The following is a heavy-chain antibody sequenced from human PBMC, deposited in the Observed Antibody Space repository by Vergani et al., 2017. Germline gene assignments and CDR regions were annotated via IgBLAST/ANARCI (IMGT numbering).Heavy chain of an antibody. J-gene: IGHJ4*02. Sequence: EVQLVESGGGLVQPGGSPRLSCVASGFTFSSYSMNWVRQAPGKGLEWDSYISSSSGTIYYADSVKGRFTISRDNAKNSLYLQMNSLRAEDTAVYYCARDSAYYGSGNVDYWGQGTLVTVSS. CDR2: ISSSSGTI. CDR3: ARDSAYYGSGNVDY. V-gene: IGHV3-48*01. CDR1: GFTFSSYS. D-gene: IGHD3-10*01.